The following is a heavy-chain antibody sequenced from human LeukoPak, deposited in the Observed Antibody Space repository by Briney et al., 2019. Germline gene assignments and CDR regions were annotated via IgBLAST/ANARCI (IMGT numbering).Heavy chain of an antibody. J-gene: IGHJ4*02. CDR1: GLAFRSYA. V-gene: IGHV3-23*01. CDR2: ISVSSGT. CDR3: AKDQGWADGSGDY. Sequence: GGSLRLSCVASGLAFRSYAMNWVRQAPGKGLEWVSTISVSSGTFYADSVKGRFTTSRDNSKNRLYLQMNGLRTEDTAVYYCAKDQGWADGSGDYWGQGTLVTVSS. D-gene: IGHD3-10*01.